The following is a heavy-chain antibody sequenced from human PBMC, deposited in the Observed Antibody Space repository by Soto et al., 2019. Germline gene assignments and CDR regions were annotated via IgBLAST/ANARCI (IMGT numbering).Heavy chain of an antibody. CDR1: GGTFSSYA. CDR2: IIPIFGTA. Sequence: SVKVSCKASGGTFSSYAISWVRQAPGQGLEWMGGIIPIFGTANYAQKFRGRVTITADESTSTAYMELSSLRSEDTAVYYCANARYDFWSGYYFDYWGQGTLVTVSS. D-gene: IGHD3-3*01. J-gene: IGHJ4*02. CDR3: ANARYDFWSGYYFDY. V-gene: IGHV1-69*13.